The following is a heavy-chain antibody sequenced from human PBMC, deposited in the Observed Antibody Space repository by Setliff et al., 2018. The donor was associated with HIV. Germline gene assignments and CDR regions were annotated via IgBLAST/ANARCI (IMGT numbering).Heavy chain of an antibody. J-gene: IGHJ6*02. CDR1: GYTFTGYY. CDR2: INPNSGST. V-gene: IGHV1-2*04. CDR3: ARFHSSGWYNGMDV. D-gene: IGHD6-19*01. Sequence: GASVKVSCKASGYTFTGYYMHWVRQAPGQGLEWMGWINPNSGSTNYAQKFQGWVTMTRDTSISTAYMELSRLRSDDAAVYYCARFHSSGWYNGMDVWGQGTTVTVSS.